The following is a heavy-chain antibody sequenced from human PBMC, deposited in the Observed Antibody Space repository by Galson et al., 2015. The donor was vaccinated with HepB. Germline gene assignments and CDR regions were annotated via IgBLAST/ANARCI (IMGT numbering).Heavy chain of an antibody. D-gene: IGHD6-13*01. CDR1: GFSLSATGMC. CDR2: IDWDDDK. Sequence: PALVKPTQTLTLTCTVSGFSLSATGMCVTWIRQPPGKALDWLARIDWDDDKYYSTSLRARLTISKDTSKNQVVLRMTKMDPVDTATYYCVRVFTPYRPDYAKYMSSWHGMDVWGQGTTVTVSS. CDR3: VRVFTPYRPDYAKYMSSWHGMDV. V-gene: IGHV2-70*11. J-gene: IGHJ6*02.